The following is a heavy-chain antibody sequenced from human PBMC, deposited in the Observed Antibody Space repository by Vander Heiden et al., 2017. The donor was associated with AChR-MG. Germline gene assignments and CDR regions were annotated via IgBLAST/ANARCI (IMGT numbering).Heavy chain of an antibody. CDR3: ARAPPGVLLFDY. V-gene: IGHV4-39*01. D-gene: IGHD2-21*01. CDR2: IYYSGST. Sequence: QLQLQESGPGLVQPSETLSLPCTVSGGSISSSSYYWGWIRPPPGRGLEWIGSIYYSGSTYYNPSLKSRVTISVDTSKNQFSLKVRSVTAADTAVYYCARAPPGVLLFDYWGQVTLVSVS. CDR1: GGSISSSSYY. J-gene: IGHJ4*02.